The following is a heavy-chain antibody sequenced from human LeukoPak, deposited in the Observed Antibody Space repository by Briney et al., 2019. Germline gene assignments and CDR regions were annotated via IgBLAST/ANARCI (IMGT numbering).Heavy chain of an antibody. CDR2: VFYSGST. V-gene: IGHV4-39*07. J-gene: IGHJ4*02. CDR3: AREPAAALFLPGSYFDY. Sequence: SETLSLTCTVSGGPIITTNYFWCWLRQPPGKGLEWIGTVFYSGSTYYNPSLKSRVTISVDPSKNQFSLSLSSVTAADTAVYYCAREPAAALFLPGSYFDYWGQGTLVPVSS. D-gene: IGHD6-13*01. CDR1: GGPIITTNYF.